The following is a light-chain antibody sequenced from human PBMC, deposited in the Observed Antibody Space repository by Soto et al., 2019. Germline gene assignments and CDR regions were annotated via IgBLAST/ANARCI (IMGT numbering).Light chain of an antibody. CDR3: QSYDSSLSGSV. J-gene: IGLJ1*01. V-gene: IGLV1-40*01. Sequence: QSVVTQPSSVSGAPGQWVTISCTGSSFNIGAGYDVHWYQQLPGTAPKLLIYSNINRPSGVPGRFSGSKSGTSASLAINGLQAEDEADYYCQSYDSSLSGSVFGTGTKVTVL. CDR2: SNI. CDR1: SFNIGAGYD.